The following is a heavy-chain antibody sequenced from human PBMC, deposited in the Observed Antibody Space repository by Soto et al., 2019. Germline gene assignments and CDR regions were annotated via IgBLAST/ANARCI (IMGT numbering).Heavy chain of an antibody. V-gene: IGHV4-30-4*01. J-gene: IGHJ4*02. CDR2: IYYSGSP. CDR3: ARSDGRY. CDR1: GGSISSGDYY. Sequence: SETLSLTCTVSGGSISSGDYYWSWIRQPPGKGLEWIGSIYYSGSPYYNPSLKSRVTISVDTSKNQFSLKLSSVTAADTAVYYCARSDGRYWGQGTLVTVSS.